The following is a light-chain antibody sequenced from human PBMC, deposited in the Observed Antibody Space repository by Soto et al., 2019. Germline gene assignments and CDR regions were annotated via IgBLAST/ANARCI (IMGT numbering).Light chain of an antibody. V-gene: IGKV3-20*01. CDR1: QTVTSTY. CDR3: QHYANFLWT. J-gene: IGKJ1*01. CDR2: GVS. Sequence: EIVLTQSPGTLSLSPGERATLSCRASQTVTSTYLAWYQQKPGQAPRLLIYGVSSRATGIPARFSGSGSGTDFTLTISRLEPEDSAAYFCQHYANFLWTFGQGTKVEIK.